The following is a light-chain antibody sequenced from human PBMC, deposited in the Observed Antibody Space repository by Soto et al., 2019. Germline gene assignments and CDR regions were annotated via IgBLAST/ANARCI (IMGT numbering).Light chain of an antibody. Sequence: DIQMTQSPSSLSASVGDRVTITCRASQSISSYVNWYQQKPGKAPKLLIYAASSLQSGVPSRFSGRGSGTDVTLTISSLQPEDFATYYCQQSYSTPMYTFGQGTKLEIK. CDR1: QSISSY. V-gene: IGKV1-39*01. CDR2: AAS. J-gene: IGKJ2*01. CDR3: QQSYSTPMYT.